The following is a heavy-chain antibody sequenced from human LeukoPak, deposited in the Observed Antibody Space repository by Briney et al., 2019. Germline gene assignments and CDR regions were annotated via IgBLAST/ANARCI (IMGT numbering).Heavy chain of an antibody. CDR1: GGPFSGYY. CDR3: ARDSDLGRWLQSVFDY. Sequence: PSETLSLTCAVYGGPFSGYYWSWIRQPPGKGLEWIGEINHTGRSIYNPSLKSRVTISVDTSKNQFSLKLSSVTAADTAVYYCARDSDLGRWLQSVFDYRGQGTLVTVSS. V-gene: IGHV4-34*01. J-gene: IGHJ4*02. D-gene: IGHD5-24*01. CDR2: INHTGRS.